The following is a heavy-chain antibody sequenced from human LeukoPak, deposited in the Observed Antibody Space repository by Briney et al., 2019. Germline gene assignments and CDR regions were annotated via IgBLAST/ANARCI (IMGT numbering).Heavy chain of an antibody. V-gene: IGHV3-23*01. D-gene: IGHD5-18*01. J-gene: IGHJ6*02. CDR2: IFNNGANA. Sequence: PGGSLRLSCAASGFTFSSYAMNWVRQVPGKGLEWISTIFNNGANAFYADSVRGRFTISRDNSKNTLYLQMSSLRAEDTAIYYCAKEIHEVYYYGPDVWGQGTTVTVSS. CDR3: AKEIHEVYYYGPDV. CDR1: GFTFSSYA.